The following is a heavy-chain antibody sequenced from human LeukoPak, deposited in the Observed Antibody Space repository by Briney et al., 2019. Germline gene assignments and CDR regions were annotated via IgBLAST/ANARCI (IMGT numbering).Heavy chain of an antibody. V-gene: IGHV4-39*01. Sequence: SETLSLTCTVTGDSITTDNYYWGWVRQPPGEGLEWIGSIPYSGNAFYSPSLRSRVTISLDTSNNQFSLRLTSVTAADTAVYYCASPPAHSTWYQYYLQSWGRGILVTVSS. J-gene: IGHJ5*01. CDR1: GDSITTDNYY. CDR3: ASPPAHSTWYQYYLQS. CDR2: IPYSGNA. D-gene: IGHD6-13*01.